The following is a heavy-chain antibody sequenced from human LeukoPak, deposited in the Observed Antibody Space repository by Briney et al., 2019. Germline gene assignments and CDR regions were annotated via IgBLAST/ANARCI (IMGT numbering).Heavy chain of an antibody. V-gene: IGHV1-69*05. CDR2: IIPIFGTA. J-gene: IGHJ6*03. CDR3: ARSPRYYDVEIGGYYYYYYMDV. CDR1: GGTFSSYA. Sequence: GASVKVSCKASGGTFSSYAISWVRQAPGQGLEWMGGIIPIFGTANYAQKFQGRVTITTDESTSTAYMELSSLRSEDTAVYYCARSPRYYDVEIGGYYYYYYMDVWGKGTTVTVSS. D-gene: IGHD3-22*01.